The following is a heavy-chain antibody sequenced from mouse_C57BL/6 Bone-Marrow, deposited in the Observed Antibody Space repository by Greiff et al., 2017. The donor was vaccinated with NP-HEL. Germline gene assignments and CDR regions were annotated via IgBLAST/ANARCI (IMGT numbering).Heavy chain of an antibody. CDR3: ARGTGTYPHWYFDV. J-gene: IGHJ1*03. V-gene: IGHV7-1*01. CDR1: GFTFSDFY. CDR2: SRNKANDYTT. D-gene: IGHD4-1*01. Sequence: EVMLVESGGGLVQSGRSLRLSCATSGFTFSDFYMEWVRQAPGKGLEWIAASRNKANDYTTEYSASVKGRFIVSRDTSQSILYLQMNALRAEDTAIYYCARGTGTYPHWYFDVWGTGTTVTVSS.